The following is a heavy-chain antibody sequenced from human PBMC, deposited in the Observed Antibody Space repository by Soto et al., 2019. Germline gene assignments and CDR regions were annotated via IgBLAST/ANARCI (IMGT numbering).Heavy chain of an antibody. J-gene: IGHJ4*02. CDR3: AKDMYYVPEY. V-gene: IGHV3-74*01. CDR1: GFTFSSYW. Sequence: AGGSLRLSCAASGFTFSSYWMYWVRQAPGKGLVWVSRIKTDGSTTSYADSVKGRFTVSRGNARDMLYLQMNSLRAEDTAVYYCAKDMYYVPEYWGQGTLVAVSS. D-gene: IGHD2-8*01. CDR2: IKTDGSTT.